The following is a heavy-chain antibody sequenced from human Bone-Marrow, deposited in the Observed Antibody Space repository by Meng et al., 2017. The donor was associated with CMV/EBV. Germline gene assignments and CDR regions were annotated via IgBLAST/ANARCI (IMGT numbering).Heavy chain of an antibody. CDR2: IHPHRGDT. CDR3: ARDNNWGPDY. Sequence: ASVQGSCKASGYTFTAHYFHWVRQAPGQGLEWMGWIHPHRGDTNYAQQFQGRVTLTRDTSINTGYMELTRLTTDDTAVYYCARDNNWGPDYWGQGTLVTVSS. D-gene: IGHD7-27*01. V-gene: IGHV1-2*02. J-gene: IGHJ4*02. CDR1: GYTFTAHY.